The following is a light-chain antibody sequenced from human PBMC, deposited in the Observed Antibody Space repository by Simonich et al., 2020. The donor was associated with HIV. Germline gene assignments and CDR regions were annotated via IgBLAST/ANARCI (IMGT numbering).Light chain of an antibody. CDR1: SSDVGDYKY. J-gene: IGLJ3*02. V-gene: IGLV2-8*01. CDR3: SSYAGSNVWV. CDR2: EVS. Sequence: SALTQPPSASGSPGQSVTISCTGTSSDVGDYKYVSWYQQHPVKAPKLMIYEVSKRPSGVPDRFSGSKSGNPASLAVAGLQAEDEADYYCSSYAGSNVWVFGGGTKLSVL.